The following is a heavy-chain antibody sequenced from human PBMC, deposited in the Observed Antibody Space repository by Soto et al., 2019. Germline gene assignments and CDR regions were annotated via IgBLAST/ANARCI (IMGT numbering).Heavy chain of an antibody. CDR2: ISSSSSYI. V-gene: IGHV3-21*01. Sequence: TGGSLRLSCAASGFTFSSYSMNWVRQAPGKGLEWVSSISSSSSYIYYADSVKGRFTISRDNAKNSLYLQMNSLRAEDTAVYYCARDLDYYGSGSYDAFDIWGQGTMVTVSS. J-gene: IGHJ3*02. D-gene: IGHD3-10*01. CDR3: ARDLDYYGSGSYDAFDI. CDR1: GFTFSSYS.